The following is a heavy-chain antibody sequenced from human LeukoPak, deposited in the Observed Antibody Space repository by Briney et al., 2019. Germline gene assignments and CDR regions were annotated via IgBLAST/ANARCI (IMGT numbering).Heavy chain of an antibody. CDR2: INHSGST. CDR1: GGSFSGYY. D-gene: IGHD6-6*01. J-gene: IGHJ5*02. V-gene: IGHV4-34*01. CDR3: ARAGRIAARPSSWFDP. Sequence: PSETLSLTCAVYGGSFSGYYWSWIRQPPGKGLEWIGEINHSGSTNYNPSLKSRVTISVDTSKNQFSLKLSSVTAADTAVYYCARAGRIAARPSSWFDPWGQGTLVTVSS.